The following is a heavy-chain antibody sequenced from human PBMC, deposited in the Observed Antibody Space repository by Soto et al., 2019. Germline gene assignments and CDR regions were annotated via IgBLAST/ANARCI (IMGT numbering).Heavy chain of an antibody. Sequence: EVQLVESGGGLVKPGGSLRLSCAVSGFTFSSYTMNWVRQAPGKGLEWVSCISSGSTYTYYGDSVKGRFTISRDDAKNSLYLQMNSLRVEDTAVYYCTRGGASIDVWGQGTTVTVSS. CDR1: GFTFSSYT. J-gene: IGHJ6*02. CDR2: ISSGSTYT. V-gene: IGHV3-21*01. D-gene: IGHD1-26*01. CDR3: TRGGASIDV.